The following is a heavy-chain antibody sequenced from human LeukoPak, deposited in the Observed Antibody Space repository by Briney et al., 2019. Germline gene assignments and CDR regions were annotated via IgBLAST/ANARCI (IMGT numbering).Heavy chain of an antibody. CDR2: IYPGDSDT. J-gene: IGHJ5*02. Sequence: GESLKISCKGSGYSFTSYWIGWVRQMPGKGLEWMGIIYPGDSDTKYSPSFQGQVTISADKSINTAYLQWSSLKASDTAMYYCARLLAVAGLVWFDPWGQGTLVTVSS. V-gene: IGHV5-51*01. CDR3: ARLLAVAGLVWFDP. D-gene: IGHD6-19*01. CDR1: GYSFTSYW.